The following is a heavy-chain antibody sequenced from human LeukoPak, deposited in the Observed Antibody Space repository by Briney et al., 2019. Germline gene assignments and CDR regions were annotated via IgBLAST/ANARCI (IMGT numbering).Heavy chain of an antibody. CDR1: GGSISSGSYY. Sequence: SETLSLTCTVSGGSISSGSYYWSWLRQPAGQGLELIGRIFTSGRTNYNPSLKSRVTISLNTSKNQFSLKLSSVTAADTAVYYCARGLTYYYGSGSNNWFDPWGQGTLVTVSS. CDR2: IFTSGRT. D-gene: IGHD3-10*01. J-gene: IGHJ5*02. V-gene: IGHV4-61*02. CDR3: ARGLTYYYGSGSNNWFDP.